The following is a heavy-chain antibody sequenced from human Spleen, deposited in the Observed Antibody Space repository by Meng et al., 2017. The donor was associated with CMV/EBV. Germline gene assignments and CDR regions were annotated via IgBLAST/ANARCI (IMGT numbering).Heavy chain of an antibody. CDR2: SYPGDSDT. J-gene: IGHJ4*02. Sequence: ISCKVSGYSFTSYWVGWVGQRPGKGLEWMGISYPGDSDTRYTPSFQGQVTVSADKSISTAYLQWNSLKASDTAMYYCARVVGSGPDYWGQGTLVTVSS. CDR3: ARVVGSGPDY. CDR1: GYSFTSYW. D-gene: IGHD3-10*01. V-gene: IGHV5-51*01.